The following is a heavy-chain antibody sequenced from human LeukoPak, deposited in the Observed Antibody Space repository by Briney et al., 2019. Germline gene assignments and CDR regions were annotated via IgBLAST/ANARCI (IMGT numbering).Heavy chain of an antibody. V-gene: IGHV4-4*09. J-gene: IGHJ5*02. CDR2: IYSSGGT. D-gene: IGHD6-19*01. CDR1: GGSISDNY. CDR3: ARRRFAVPGTVWFDP. Sequence: SSETLSLTCTVSGGSISDNYWGWIRQPPGKGLEWIGYIYSSGGTSYNPSLQSRVTISEDKSKNQFSLRLTSVTAADTAVYYCARRRFAVPGTVWFDPWGQGTLVTVSS.